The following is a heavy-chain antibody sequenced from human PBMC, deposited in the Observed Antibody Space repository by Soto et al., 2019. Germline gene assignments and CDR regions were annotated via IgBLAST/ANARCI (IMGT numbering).Heavy chain of an antibody. Sequence: GGCLRLSCAASLFTVSSDSMGWVRQAPGKGLEWVASISSSGSFVNYADSVKGRFTISRDNAKNSLYLQMRSLKDEDTAVYYCARDPPSGTTLDWFDSWGQGTLVTVSS. V-gene: IGHV3-21*01. CDR2: ISSSGSFV. CDR3: ARDPPSGTTLDWFDS. CDR1: LFTVSSDS. J-gene: IGHJ5*01. D-gene: IGHD1-7*01.